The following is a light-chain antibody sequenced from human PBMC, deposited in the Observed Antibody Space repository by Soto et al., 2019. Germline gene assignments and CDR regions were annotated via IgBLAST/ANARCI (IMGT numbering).Light chain of an antibody. CDR2: DVS. CDR1: SSDVGGYNY. V-gene: IGLV2-14*01. CDR3: SSYTSSSIF. Sequence: QSALNQPASVSGSPGQSITISCTGTSSDVGGYNYVSWYQQHPDKAPKLMIYDVSNRPSGVSNRFSGSKSGNTASLTISGLQAEDEADYYCSSYTSSSIFFGTGTKVTV. J-gene: IGLJ1*01.